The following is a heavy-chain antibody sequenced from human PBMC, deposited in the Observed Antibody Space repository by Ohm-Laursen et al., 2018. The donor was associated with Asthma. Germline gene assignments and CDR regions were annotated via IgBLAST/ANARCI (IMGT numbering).Heavy chain of an antibody. CDR2: IYHSGST. V-gene: IGHV4-59*04. CDR3: SGSGYYYGRRYYFDY. CDR1: GASFSTYY. Sequence: SETLSLTCTLSGASFSTYYWGWIRQPPGKGLEWIGYIYHSGSTYYNPSLKSRVTISVDRSKNQFSLKLSSVTAADTAVYYCSGSGYYYGRRYYFDYWGQGTLVTVSS. D-gene: IGHD3-22*01. J-gene: IGHJ4*02.